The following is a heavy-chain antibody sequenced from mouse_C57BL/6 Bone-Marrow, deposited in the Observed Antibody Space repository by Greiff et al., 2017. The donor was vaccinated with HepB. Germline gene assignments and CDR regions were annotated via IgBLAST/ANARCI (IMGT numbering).Heavy chain of an antibody. D-gene: IGHD2-4*01. J-gene: IGHJ2*01. CDR1: GFTFSDYY. CDR2: INYDGSST. Sequence: DVQLVESEGGLVQPGSSMKLSCTASGFTFSDYYMAWVRQVPEKGLEWVANINYDGSSTYYLDSLKSRFIISRDNAKNILYLQMSSLKSEDTATYYCARGYYDYLYFDYWGQGTTLTVSS. V-gene: IGHV5-16*01. CDR3: ARGYYDYLYFDY.